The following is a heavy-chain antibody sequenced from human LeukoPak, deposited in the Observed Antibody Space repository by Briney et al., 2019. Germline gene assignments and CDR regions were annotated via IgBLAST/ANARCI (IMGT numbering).Heavy chain of an antibody. Sequence: GGSLRLSCAGYGITLSELWMNWVRQVPGRGLEWVANIKQDGSEKKYVDSVKGRFTISRDNAKNSVYLQMNSLRVDDTAVYYCVGGYGWLPDYWGQGALVTVSS. CDR1: GITLSELW. CDR3: VGGYGWLPDY. CDR2: IKQDGSEK. D-gene: IGHD6-19*01. J-gene: IGHJ4*02. V-gene: IGHV3-7*04.